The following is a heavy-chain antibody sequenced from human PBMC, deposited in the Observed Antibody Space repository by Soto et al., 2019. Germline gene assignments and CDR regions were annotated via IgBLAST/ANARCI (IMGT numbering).Heavy chain of an antibody. V-gene: IGHV2-5*02. D-gene: IGHD3-3*01. CDR3: AHRVLRTVFGLVTTTAIYFDF. J-gene: IGHJ4*02. CDR1: GFSLTTSGVV. CDR2: IYWDDDK. Sequence: QITLNESGPTPVNPRQTLTLTCTFSGFSLTTSGVVVGWIRQSPGKAPEWLVLIYWDDDKRYSPSLKSRLTITKDTSKNQVGLTMADLDPADTATYYCAHRVLRTVFGLVTTTAIYFDFWGQGTPVAVSS.